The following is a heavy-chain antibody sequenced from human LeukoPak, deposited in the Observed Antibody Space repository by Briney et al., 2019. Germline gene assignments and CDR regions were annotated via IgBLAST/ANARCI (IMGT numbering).Heavy chain of an antibody. CDR2: INPNSGGT. CDR3: ARTQYSGGWNGGEFDY. J-gene: IGHJ4*02. Sequence: GASVKVSCKASGYTFTGYYMHWVRQAPGQGLEWMGWINPNSGGTNYAQKLQGRVTMTTDTSTSTAYMELRSLRSDDTAVYYCARTQYSGGWNGGEFDYWGQGTLVTVSS. V-gene: IGHV1-2*02. CDR1: GYTFTGYY. D-gene: IGHD6-19*01.